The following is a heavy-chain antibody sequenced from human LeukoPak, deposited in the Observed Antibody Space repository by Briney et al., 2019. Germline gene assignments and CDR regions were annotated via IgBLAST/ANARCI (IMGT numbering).Heavy chain of an antibody. CDR1: GFTFSDYY. Sequence: GGSLRLSCAASGFTFSDYYMTWIRQAPGKGLEWLSYISDSGDTIYYADSVKGRFTISRDNAKNSLYLQLNSLRAEDTAVYYCASYLYYYDSSGPAFDYWGQGTLVSVSS. V-gene: IGHV3-11*01. J-gene: IGHJ4*02. CDR3: ASYLYYYDSSGPAFDY. D-gene: IGHD3-22*01. CDR2: ISDSGDTI.